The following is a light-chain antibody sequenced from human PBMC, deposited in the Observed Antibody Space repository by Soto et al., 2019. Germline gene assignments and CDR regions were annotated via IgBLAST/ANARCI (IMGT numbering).Light chain of an antibody. CDR2: RND. CDR1: NSRSGSNY. J-gene: IGLJ1*01. V-gene: IGLV1-47*01. CDR3: AKWDDSLRVYV. Sequence: QSVLPQPPSGSVTPGQRVTISCSTSNSRSGSNYVYWYQQLPGTAPKLLMYRNDQRPSGVPDRFSGSKSGTSASLAISGHRSEDEADYYCAKWDDSLRVYVFGTGTKVTVL.